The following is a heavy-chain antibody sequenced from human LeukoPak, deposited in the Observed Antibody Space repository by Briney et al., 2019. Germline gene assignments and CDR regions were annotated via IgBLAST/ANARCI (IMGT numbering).Heavy chain of an antibody. Sequence: TGGSLRLSCAAPGFTFSSYSINRVRQAPGRGLEWVSSISASGNYIYYADSVKGRFTISRDSAENSLYLQMNSLGAEDTAVYYCARGLYYYGTDAFDIWGQGTMVTVS. CDR2: ISASGNYI. V-gene: IGHV3-21*01. D-gene: IGHD3-16*01. CDR3: ARGLYYYGTDAFDI. CDR1: GFTFSSYS. J-gene: IGHJ3*02.